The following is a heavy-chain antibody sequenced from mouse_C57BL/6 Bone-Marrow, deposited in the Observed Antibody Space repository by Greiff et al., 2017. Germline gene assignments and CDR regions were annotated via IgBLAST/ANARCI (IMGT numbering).Heavy chain of an antibody. Sequence: QVQLQQSGAELARPGASVKLSCKASGYTFTSHGISWVKQRTGQGLEWIGEIYPRSGNTYYNEKFKGKATLTADQSSSTAYMELRSLTSEDSAVYFCARVRDYYGSSYPFAYWGQGTTLTVSS. CDR3: ARVRDYYGSSYPFAY. J-gene: IGHJ2*01. V-gene: IGHV1-81*01. CDR1: GYTFTSHG. CDR2: IYPRSGNT. D-gene: IGHD1-1*01.